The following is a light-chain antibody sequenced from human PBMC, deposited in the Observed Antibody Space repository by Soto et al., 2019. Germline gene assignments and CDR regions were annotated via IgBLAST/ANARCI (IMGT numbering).Light chain of an antibody. J-gene: IGKJ4*01. CDR1: QDIRHY. Sequence: IQMTQSPSSLSASVGDRVTITCQASQDIRHYLNWYQHKPGEAPKLLIYDASNLETGVPSRFSGGGSGTHFTLTISTLQPEDFSTYSCQQNDNLPLTFGGGTKV. CDR2: DAS. V-gene: IGKV1-33*01. CDR3: QQNDNLPLT.